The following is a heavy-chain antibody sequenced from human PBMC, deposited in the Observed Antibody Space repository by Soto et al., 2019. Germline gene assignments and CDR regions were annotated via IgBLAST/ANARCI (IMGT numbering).Heavy chain of an antibody. CDR2: IYYSGST. D-gene: IGHD3-9*01. CDR3: ARVSYYDILTGYYKVESDDAFDI. Sequence: PSETLSLTCAVSGGSISSGGYSWSWIRQPPGKGLEWIGYIYYSGSTNYNPSLKSRVTISVDTSKNQFSLKLSSVTAADTAVYYCARVSYYDILTGYYKVESDDAFDIWGQGTMVTVSS. CDR1: GGSISSGGYS. J-gene: IGHJ3*02. V-gene: IGHV4-61*08.